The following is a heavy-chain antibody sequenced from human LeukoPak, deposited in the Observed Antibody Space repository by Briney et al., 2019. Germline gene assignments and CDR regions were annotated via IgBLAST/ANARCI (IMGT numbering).Heavy chain of an antibody. J-gene: IGHJ3*02. D-gene: IGHD2-21*01. CDR2: INHSGST. Sequence: SETLYLTCAVYGGSFSGYYWSWIRQPPGKGLEWIGEINHSGSTNYNPSLKSRVTISVDTSKNQFSLKLSSVTAADTAVYYCARATGDDAFYIWGQGTMVTVSS. V-gene: IGHV4-34*01. CDR3: ARATGDDAFYI. CDR1: GGSFSGYY.